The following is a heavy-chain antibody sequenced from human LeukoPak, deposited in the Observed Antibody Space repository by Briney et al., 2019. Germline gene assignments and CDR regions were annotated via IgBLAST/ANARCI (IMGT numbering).Heavy chain of an antibody. V-gene: IGHV1-58*01. CDR1: GFTFTSSA. CDR2: IVVGSGNT. Sequence: ASVKVSCKASGFTFTSSAVQWVRQARGQRLEWIGWIVVGSGNTNYAQKFQERVTITRDMSTSTAYMELSSLRSEDTAVYYCAAAYCGGDCYRSPAFDIWGQGTMVTVSS. J-gene: IGHJ3*02. CDR3: AAAYCGGDCYRSPAFDI. D-gene: IGHD2-21*02.